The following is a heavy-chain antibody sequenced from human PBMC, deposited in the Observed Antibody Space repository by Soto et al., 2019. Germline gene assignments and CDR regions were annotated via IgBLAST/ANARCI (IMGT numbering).Heavy chain of an antibody. J-gene: IGHJ2*01. CDR2: IIPIFGKA. CDR3: ARGNHRWLQLWYFDL. V-gene: IGHV1-69*12. D-gene: IGHD5-12*01. CDR1: GGTFSSYT. Sequence: QVQLVQSGAEVKKPGSSVTVSCKASGGTFSSYTISWVRQAPGQGLEWMGGIIPIFGKANYAQKFQGRVTITEDESTSTAYMELSSLRSEDTAVYYCARGNHRWLQLWYFDLWGRGTLVTVSS.